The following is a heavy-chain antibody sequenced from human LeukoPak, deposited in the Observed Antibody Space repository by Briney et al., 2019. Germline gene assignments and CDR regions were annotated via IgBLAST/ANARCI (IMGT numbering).Heavy chain of an antibody. D-gene: IGHD3-16*01. V-gene: IGHV1-8*01. J-gene: IGHJ4*02. CDR3: ARWGTAPIDY. CDR1: GDTFTTYD. Sequence: ASVTVSCTASGDTFTTYDINWVRQATGQGPKWKAWMTPSSGTPDYAQTFHEKVTMTKDTSINTAYIDLTTPTSDDTTVYYCARWGTAPIDYWGQGTLVTVSS. CDR2: MTPSSGTP.